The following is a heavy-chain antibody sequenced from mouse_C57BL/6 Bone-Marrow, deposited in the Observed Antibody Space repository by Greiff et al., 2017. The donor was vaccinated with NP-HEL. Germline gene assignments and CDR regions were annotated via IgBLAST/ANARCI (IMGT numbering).Heavy chain of an antibody. V-gene: IGHV2-2*01. D-gene: IGHD3-2*02. CDR1: GFSLTSYG. CDR3: AREETAQARWFAY. CDR2: IWSGGST. J-gene: IGHJ3*01. Sequence: QVQLKQSGPGLVQPSPSLSITCTVSGFSLTSYGVHWVRQSPGKGLEWLGVIWSGGSTDYNAAFISRLSISKDNSKSQVFFKMNSLQADDTAIYYCAREETAQARWFAYWGQGTLVTVSA.